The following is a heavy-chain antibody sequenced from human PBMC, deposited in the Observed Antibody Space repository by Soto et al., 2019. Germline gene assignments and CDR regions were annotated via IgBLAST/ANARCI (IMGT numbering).Heavy chain of an antibody. J-gene: IGHJ4*02. Sequence: SETLSLTCAVYGGSFSGYYWSWIRQPPGKGLEWIGEINHSGSTNYNPSLKSRVTISVDTSKNQFSLTLSSVTAADTAVYYCAREKGIAARPTDYWGQGTLVTVSS. V-gene: IGHV4-34*01. CDR3: AREKGIAARPTDY. D-gene: IGHD6-6*01. CDR2: INHSGST. CDR1: GGSFSGYY.